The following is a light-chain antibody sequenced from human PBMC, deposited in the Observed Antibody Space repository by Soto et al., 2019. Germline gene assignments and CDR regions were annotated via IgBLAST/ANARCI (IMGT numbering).Light chain of an antibody. V-gene: IGLV2-14*01. Sequence: TSPAPVSWSPGNWLPISCTGSSSDIGIYKYVSWYQQHPGKVPKLIIYEVTNRPSGVSNRFSGSKSGNTASLTISGLQAEDAADYYCSSYTTSSTRVFGPGTKVTVL. CDR1: SSDIGIYKY. CDR2: EVT. CDR3: SSYTTSSTRV. J-gene: IGLJ1*01.